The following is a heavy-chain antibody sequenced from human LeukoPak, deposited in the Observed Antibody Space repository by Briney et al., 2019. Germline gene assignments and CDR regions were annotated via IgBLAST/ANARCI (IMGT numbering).Heavy chain of an antibody. J-gene: IGHJ5*02. CDR3: ARDKVPDFWSGYYFTPGGFDP. CDR1: GGSISSGGYS. V-gene: IGHV4-30-2*01. Sequence: SETLSLTCAVSGGSISSGGYSWSWIRQPPGKGLEWIGYIYHSGSTYYNPSLKSRVTISVDRSKNQFSLKLSSVTAADTAVYYCARDKVPDFWSGYYFTPGGFDPWGQGTLVTVSS. D-gene: IGHD3-3*01. CDR2: IYHSGST.